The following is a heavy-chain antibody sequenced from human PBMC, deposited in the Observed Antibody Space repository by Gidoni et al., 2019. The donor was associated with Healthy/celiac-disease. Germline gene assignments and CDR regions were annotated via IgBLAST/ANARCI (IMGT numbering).Heavy chain of an antibody. CDR2: ISGYNGNT. CDR1: GYTFTNYG. CDR3: AREGRKTVTTEYYYGMDV. Sequence: QVQLVQSGVEVKKPGASVKVSCKASGYTFTNYGVSWVRQAPGQGLEWMGWISGYNGNTNYAQQFQGRVTMTTDTSTSTAYMELRSLRSDDTAVYYCAREGRKTVTTEYYYGMDVWGQGTTVTVSS. J-gene: IGHJ6*02. D-gene: IGHD4-17*01. V-gene: IGHV1-18*04.